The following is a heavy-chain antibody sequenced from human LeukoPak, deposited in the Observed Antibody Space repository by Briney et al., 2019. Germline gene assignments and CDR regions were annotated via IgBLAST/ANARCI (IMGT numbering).Heavy chain of an antibody. Sequence: GGSLRLSCAASGFTFSSYAMSWVRQAPGKGLEWVSAISSSGGSTYYADSVKGRFTISRDNSKNTLYLQMNSLRAEDTAVYYCAKQGYDILTSFDYWGQGTLVTVSS. CDR3: AKQGYDILTSFDY. CDR2: ISSSGGST. D-gene: IGHD3-9*01. CDR1: GFTFSSYA. J-gene: IGHJ4*02. V-gene: IGHV3-23*01.